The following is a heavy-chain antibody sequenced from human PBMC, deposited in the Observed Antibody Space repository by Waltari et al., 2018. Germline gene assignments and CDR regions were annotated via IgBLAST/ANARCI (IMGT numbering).Heavy chain of an antibody. D-gene: IGHD6-6*01. CDR1: GYSISSGYY. Sequence: QVQLQESGPGLVKPSETLSLTCDVSGYSISSGYYWGWIRQPPGKGLEWIGGIYHSGSTDQNPSLKSRLTISLDTSKNQFSLKLSSVTAADTAVFYCARHPEQLVGYWYFDLWGRGTLVTVSS. V-gene: IGHV4-38-2*01. CDR2: IYHSGST. J-gene: IGHJ2*01. CDR3: ARHPEQLVGYWYFDL.